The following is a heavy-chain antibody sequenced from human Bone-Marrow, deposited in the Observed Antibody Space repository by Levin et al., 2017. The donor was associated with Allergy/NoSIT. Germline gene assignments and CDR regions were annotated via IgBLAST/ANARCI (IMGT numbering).Heavy chain of an antibody. CDR3: ARSRPGASYFYYMDV. CDR2: MSPNSGDT. V-gene: IGHV1-8*01. CDR1: GDTFTSYD. J-gene: IGHJ6*03. Sequence: GESLKISCKASGDTFTSYDINWVRQATGQGLEWMGWMSPNSGDTGYAQKFQGRVTMTRKTSISTAYMELSSLRSEDTAVYYCARSRPGASYFYYMDVWGKGTTVTVSS.